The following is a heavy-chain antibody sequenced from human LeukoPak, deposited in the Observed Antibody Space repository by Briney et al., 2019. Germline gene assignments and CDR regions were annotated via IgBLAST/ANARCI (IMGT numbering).Heavy chain of an antibody. V-gene: IGHV4-39*07. CDR1: GGSISSSSYY. CDR3: ARNTIVWFGELLPGDFDY. J-gene: IGHJ4*02. Sequence: SETLSLTCTVSGGSISSSSYYWGWIRQPPGKGLEWIGSIYYSGSTCYNPSLKSRVTISVDTSKNQFSLKLSSVTAADTAVYYCARNTIVWFGELLPGDFDYWGQGTLVTVSS. D-gene: IGHD3-10*01. CDR2: IYYSGST.